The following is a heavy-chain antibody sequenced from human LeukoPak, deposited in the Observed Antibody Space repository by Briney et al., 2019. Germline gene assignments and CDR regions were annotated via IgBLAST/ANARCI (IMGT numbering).Heavy chain of an antibody. CDR2: IVGGDGGT. J-gene: IGHJ6*03. Sequence: GGSLRLSCAASGFSVSDNGMSWVRQAPGKGLEWVSGIVGGDGGTYYADSVKGRFIISRDNSKNTLYVQMNSLRTEDTAVYYCARGALYYMDVWGKGTTVMISS. V-gene: IGHV3-23*01. CDR3: ARGALYYMDV. CDR1: GFSVSDNG.